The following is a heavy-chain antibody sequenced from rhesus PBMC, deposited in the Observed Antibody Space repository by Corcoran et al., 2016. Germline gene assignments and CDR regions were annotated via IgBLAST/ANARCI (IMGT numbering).Heavy chain of an antibody. CDR2: IGGRSGST. CDR3: ARDGMAPQDY. V-gene: IGHV4-127*01. J-gene: IGHJ4*01. Sequence: QVQLQESGPGLVKPSETLSLTCAVSGYSLRSGYGWSWIRQPPGKGLEWSGYIGGRSGSTNYNPSLKSRGTSSKDTSKNQFSLKRSSVTAADTAVDYCARDGMAPQDYWGQGVLVTVSS. D-gene: IGHD1-44*01. CDR1: GYSLRSGYG.